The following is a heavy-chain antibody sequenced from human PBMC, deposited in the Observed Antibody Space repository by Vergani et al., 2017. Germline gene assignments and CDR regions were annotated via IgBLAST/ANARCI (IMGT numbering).Heavy chain of an antibody. CDR1: GFIFSTYA. D-gene: IGHD3-16*01. J-gene: IGHJ4*01. Sequence: EVQLLESGGDLVQPGGSLRLSCTASGFIFSTYAMSWVRQAPGKGLEWVSGISASGAPTYYADYVKGRFTISRGKSKNTIYLQMNSLRFQDTAVYYCARSYGRYGWFDYWGQRTLVIVSS. CDR3: ARSYGRYGWFDY. CDR2: ISASGAPT. V-gene: IGHV3-23*01.